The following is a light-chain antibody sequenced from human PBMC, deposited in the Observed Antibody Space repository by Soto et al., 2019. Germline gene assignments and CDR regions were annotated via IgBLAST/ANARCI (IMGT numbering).Light chain of an antibody. CDR3: CSFAGSYTSYV. Sequence: QSMLTQARSVSGSPGQSVTISCTATSTGVGGYNYVSWYQLHPGKAPKLVIYDVTKRPSGVPDRFSGSKSGNTASLTISGLQAEDEADYYCCSFAGSYTSYVFGTGTKLTVL. V-gene: IGLV2-11*01. CDR2: DVT. CDR1: STGVGGYNY. J-gene: IGLJ1*01.